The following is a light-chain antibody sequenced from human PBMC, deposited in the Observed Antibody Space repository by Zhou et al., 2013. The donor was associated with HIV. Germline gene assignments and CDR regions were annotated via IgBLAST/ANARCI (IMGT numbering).Light chain of an antibody. CDR3: QQYDSAPPWT. V-gene: IGKV1-8*01. CDR1: QGISSY. Sequence: AIRMTQSPSSFSASTGDRVTITCRASQGISSYLAWYQQKPGKAPKLLIYAASTLQSGVPSRFSGSGSGTDFTLTISCLQSEDFATYYCQQYDSAPPWTFGQGTKVE. CDR2: AAS. J-gene: IGKJ1*01.